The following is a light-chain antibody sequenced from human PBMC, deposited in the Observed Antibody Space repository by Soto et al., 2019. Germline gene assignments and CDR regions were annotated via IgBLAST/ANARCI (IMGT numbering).Light chain of an antibody. CDR1: QSVSSSY. V-gene: IGKV3-20*01. CDR3: QQYGSSPPIT. CDR2: GAS. Sequence: EIVLTQPPGTLSLSPGERATLSCRASQSVSSSYLTWYQQKPGQAPRLLIYGASSRATGIPDRFSGSGSGTDFTLTISKLEPEDFAVYYCQQYGSSPPITFGPGTRLEIK. J-gene: IGKJ5*01.